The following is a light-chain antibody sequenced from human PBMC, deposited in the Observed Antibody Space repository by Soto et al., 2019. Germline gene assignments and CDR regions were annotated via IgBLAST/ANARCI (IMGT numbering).Light chain of an antibody. CDR2: GVT. Sequence: QSALTQPASVSGSPGQSITISCTGTSSDVGGYKYVSWYQEHPGKAPKLMIYGVTNRPSGVSNRFSGSKSGNTASLTISGLQAEDEADYYCSSYTSSSTVVFGGGTKLTVL. V-gene: IGLV2-14*01. CDR1: SSDVGGYKY. CDR3: SSYTSSSTVV. J-gene: IGLJ2*01.